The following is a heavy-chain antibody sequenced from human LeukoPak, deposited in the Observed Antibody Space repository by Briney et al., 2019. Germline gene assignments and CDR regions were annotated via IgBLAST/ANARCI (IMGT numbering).Heavy chain of an antibody. CDR3: ARALDTAMVTDFD. CDR1: GYSISSGYY. J-gene: IGHJ4*02. CDR2: IYHSGST. Sequence: TPSETLSLTCTVSGYSISSGYYWGWIRQPPGKGLEWIGSIYHSGSTYYNPSLKSRVTISVDTSKNQFSLKLSSVTAADTAVYYCARALDTAMVTDFDWGQGTLVTVSS. V-gene: IGHV4-38-2*02. D-gene: IGHD5-18*01.